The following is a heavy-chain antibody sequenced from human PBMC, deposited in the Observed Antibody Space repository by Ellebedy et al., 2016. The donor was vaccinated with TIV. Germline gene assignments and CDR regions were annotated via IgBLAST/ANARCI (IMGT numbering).Heavy chain of an antibody. CDR2: IGGDGRNT. Sequence: GGSLRLSCAASGFTFGSFAMHWVRQAPGKGLEWLSVIGGDGRNTYHADSVKGRLTLTRDNSKKTLYLEMNRLRTEDTAVYYCAKGSSSGFTYDRVGFEYWGQGTLVTVSS. J-gene: IGHJ4*02. CDR1: GFTFGSFA. CDR3: AKGSSSGFTYDRVGFEY. D-gene: IGHD3-22*01. V-gene: IGHV3-23*01.